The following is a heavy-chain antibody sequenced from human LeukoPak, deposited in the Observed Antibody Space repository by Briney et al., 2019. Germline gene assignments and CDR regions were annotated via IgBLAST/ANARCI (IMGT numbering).Heavy chain of an antibody. CDR1: GFIVSNTF. V-gene: IGHV3-53*01. CDR3: VRTGTFRSGRYYYDY. CDR2: LYADGST. J-gene: IGHJ4*02. Sequence: PGGSLRLSCAAFGFIVSNTFMSWVRQAPGKGLEWVSVLYADGSTYYADSVTARFTISRDNSKNTLYLQMDSLRAEDTAVYFCVRTGTFRSGRYYYDYWGQGTLVTVSS. D-gene: IGHD6-19*01.